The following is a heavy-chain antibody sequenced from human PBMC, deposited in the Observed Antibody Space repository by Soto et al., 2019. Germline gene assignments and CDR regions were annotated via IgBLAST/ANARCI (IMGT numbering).Heavy chain of an antibody. CDR2: INHSGST. CDR1: GGSFSGYY. V-gene: IGHV4-34*01. J-gene: IGHJ6*02. Sequence: SETLSLTCAVDGGSFSGYYWSWIRQPPGKGLEWIGEINHSGSTNYNPSLKSRVTTSVDTSKNQFSLKLSSVTAADTAVYYCASITSLYYYGMDVWGQGTTVTVSS. CDR3: ASITSLYYYGMDV.